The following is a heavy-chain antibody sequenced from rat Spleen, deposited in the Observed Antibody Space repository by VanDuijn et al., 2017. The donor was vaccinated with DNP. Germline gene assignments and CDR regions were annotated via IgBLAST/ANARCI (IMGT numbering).Heavy chain of an antibody. CDR2: ISYNGGTP. CDR1: GFTFSDYY. CDR3: TRVSGPFDY. J-gene: IGHJ2*01. V-gene: IGHV5-7*01. Sequence: EVLLVESDGGLVQPGRSLKLSCAVSGFTFSDYYMAWVRQAPAKGLEWVATISYNGGTPYYRDSVKGRFTISSDNAQNTLYLQMNSLRSEDTATYYCTRVSGPFDYWGKGVMVTVSS. D-gene: IGHD3-3*01.